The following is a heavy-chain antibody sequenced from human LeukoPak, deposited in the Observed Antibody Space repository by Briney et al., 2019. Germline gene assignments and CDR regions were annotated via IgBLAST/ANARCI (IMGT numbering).Heavy chain of an antibody. CDR3: ARSVSRSEAVWGYYYDSSGYPYYFDY. D-gene: IGHD3-22*01. J-gene: IGHJ4*02. CDR2: IYYSGST. V-gene: IGHV4-59*01. CDR1: GGSISSYY. Sequence: SETLSLTCTVSGGSISSYYWSWIRQPPGKGLEWIGYIYYSGSTNYNPSLKSRVTISVDTSRNQFSLKLSSVTAADTAVYYCARSVSRSEAVWGYYYDSSGYPYYFDYWGQGTLVTVSS.